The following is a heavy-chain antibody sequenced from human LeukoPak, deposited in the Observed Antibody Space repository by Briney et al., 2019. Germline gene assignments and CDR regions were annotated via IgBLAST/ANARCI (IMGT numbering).Heavy chain of an antibody. Sequence: SETLSPTCTVSGGSIGSDYWTWIRQPPGKGLEYIGYIYYTGGTNYNTSLKTRVTIPVTPSKNQFTLKLSSVTAADTAVYFCAKYGNGGWVIDNWGQGTLVTVSS. J-gene: IGHJ4*02. D-gene: IGHD6-19*01. CDR3: AKYGNGGWVIDN. V-gene: IGHV4-59*08. CDR2: IYYTGGT. CDR1: GGSIGSDY.